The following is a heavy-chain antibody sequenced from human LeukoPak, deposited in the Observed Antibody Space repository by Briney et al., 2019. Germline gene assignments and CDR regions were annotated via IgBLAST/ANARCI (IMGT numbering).Heavy chain of an antibody. CDR3: AGVWAWGSGNYFDN. CDR2: IRGDAGST. V-gene: IGHV3-20*04. D-gene: IGHD7-27*01. Sequence: PGGSLRLSCAASGFTFDAFGMTWVRQAPGKGLEWVSAIRGDAGSTGYADSVKGRFTISRDNAKKSLYLQMNSLRVEETALYYCAGVWAWGSGNYFDNWGQGSLVTVSS. J-gene: IGHJ4*02. CDR1: GFTFDAFG.